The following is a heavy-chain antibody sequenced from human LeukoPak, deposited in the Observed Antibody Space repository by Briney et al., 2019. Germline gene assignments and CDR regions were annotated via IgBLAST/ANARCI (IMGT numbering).Heavy chain of an antibody. CDR3: AKDQEWDSGYSYGSDY. Sequence: GGSLRLSCAASGFIFINYAMSWVRQAPGKGLEWVPGISGSGGSTYYADSVKGRFTISRDNSKNTLYLQMSGLRADDTAVYYCAKDQEWDSGYSYGSDYWGQGTLVTVSS. CDR2: ISGSGGST. CDR1: GFIFINYA. V-gene: IGHV3-23*01. J-gene: IGHJ4*02. D-gene: IGHD5-18*01.